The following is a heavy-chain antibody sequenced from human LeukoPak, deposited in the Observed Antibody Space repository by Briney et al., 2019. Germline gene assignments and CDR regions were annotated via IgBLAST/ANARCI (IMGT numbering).Heavy chain of an antibody. Sequence: SETLSLTCTVSGGSISSGSYYWSWIRQPAGKGLEWIGRIYTSGSTNYNPSLKSRVTISVDTSKNQFSLKLSSVTAADTAVYYCARGRSYNWNSRPFYYFDYWGQGTLVTVSS. J-gene: IGHJ4*02. CDR1: GGSISSGSYY. D-gene: IGHD1-7*01. CDR3: ARGRSYNWNSRPFYYFDY. CDR2: IYTSGST. V-gene: IGHV4-61*02.